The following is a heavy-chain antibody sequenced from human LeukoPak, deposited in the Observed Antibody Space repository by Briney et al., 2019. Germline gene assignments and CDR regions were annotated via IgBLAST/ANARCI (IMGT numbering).Heavy chain of an antibody. CDR2: ISSSSSYT. Sequence: GGSLRLSCAASGFTFTSYRMSWVRQAPGKGLEWVSYISSSSSYTNYADSVKGRFTISRDNAKNSLYLQMNSLRAEDTAVYYCARLINEQQLVTKWRFDPWGQGTLVTVSS. D-gene: IGHD6-13*01. CDR1: GFTFTSYR. V-gene: IGHV3-21*05. CDR3: ARLINEQQLVTKWRFDP. J-gene: IGHJ5*02.